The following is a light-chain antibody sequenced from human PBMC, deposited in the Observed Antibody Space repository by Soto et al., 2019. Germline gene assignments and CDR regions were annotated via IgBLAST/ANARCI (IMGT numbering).Light chain of an antibody. CDR3: SSYTSSSTLLYV. J-gene: IGLJ1*01. CDR1: SSDVGGYNY. CDR2: DVS. V-gene: IGLV2-14*01. Sequence: QSVLTQPASVSGSPGQSITISCTGTSSDVGGYNYVSWYQQHPGKAPKLMIYDVSNRPSGVSNRFSGSKSGNTASLTISWLQAEYEADYYCSSYTSSSTLLYVFGTGTKVTVL.